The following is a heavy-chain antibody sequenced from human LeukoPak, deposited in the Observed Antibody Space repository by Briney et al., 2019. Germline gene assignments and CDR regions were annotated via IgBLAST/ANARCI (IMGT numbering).Heavy chain of an antibody. CDR1: GGSFSGYY. V-gene: IGHV4-34*01. Sequence: SETLSLTCAVYGGSFSGYYWSWIRQPPGKGLEWIGEINHSGSTNYNPSLKSRVTISVDTSKNQFSLKLSSVTAADTALYYCARASPLGLNWFDPWGQGTLVTVSS. CDR3: ARASPLGLNWFDP. J-gene: IGHJ5*02. CDR2: INHSGST. D-gene: IGHD3/OR15-3a*01.